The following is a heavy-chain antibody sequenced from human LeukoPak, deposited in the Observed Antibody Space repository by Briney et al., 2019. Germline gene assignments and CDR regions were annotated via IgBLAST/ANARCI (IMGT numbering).Heavy chain of an antibody. CDR3: ARHNENSDSYDNLTGYYDLDAFDI. V-gene: IGHV4-4*09. CDR1: GGSISSYY. D-gene: IGHD3-9*01. CDR2: IYTSGST. J-gene: IGHJ3*02. Sequence: PSETLSLTCTVSGGSISSYYWSWIRQPPGKGLEWIGYIYTSGSTNYNPSLKSRVTISVDTSKNQFSLKLSSVTAADTAVYYCARHNENSDSYDNLTGYYDLDAFDIWGQGTMVTVSS.